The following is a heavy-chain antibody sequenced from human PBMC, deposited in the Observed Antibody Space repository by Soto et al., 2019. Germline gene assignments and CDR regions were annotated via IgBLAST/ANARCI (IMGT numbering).Heavy chain of an antibody. J-gene: IGHJ5*02. CDR1: DYTFTSYG. V-gene: IGHV1-18*04. CDR2: ISAYNGNT. Sequence: QVQLVQSGAEVKKPGASVKVSCKASDYTFTSYGISWVRQAPGQGLEWMGWISAYNGNTNYAQKLQGRVTMTTDTSTSTAYMELRSLRSDDTAVYYCARRRLTGPKGNNWFDPWGQGTLVTVSS. CDR3: ARRRLTGPKGNNWFDP. D-gene: IGHD1-7*01.